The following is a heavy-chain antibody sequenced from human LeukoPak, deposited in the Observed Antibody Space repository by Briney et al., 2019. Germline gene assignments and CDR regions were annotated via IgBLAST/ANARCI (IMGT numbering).Heavy chain of an antibody. CDR1: GSTFNDYA. Sequence: KSGGSLRLSCAASGSTFNDYAMHWVRQPPGKGLEWVSGITWNSGTIGYADSVKGRFTISRDNAKNSLYPQMNSLRTEDTALYYCAKGDRGHSVPDYWGQGTLVTVSS. CDR3: AKGDRGHSVPDY. V-gene: IGHV3-9*01. CDR2: ITWNSGTI. J-gene: IGHJ4*02. D-gene: IGHD2-21*01.